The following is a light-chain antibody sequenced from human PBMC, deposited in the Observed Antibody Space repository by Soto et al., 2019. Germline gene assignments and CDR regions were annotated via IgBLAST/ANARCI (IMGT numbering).Light chain of an antibody. V-gene: IGKV1-5*03. J-gene: IGKJ1*01. CDR3: QQRSNWPPWT. CDR2: KAS. CDR1: QSISSW. Sequence: DIQMTQSPSTLSASVGDRVTITCRASQSISSWLAWYQQKPGKAPKLLIYKASTLKSGVPSRFSGSGSGTHFTLTISGLEPEDFAVYYCQQRSNWPPWTFGQGTKVDIK.